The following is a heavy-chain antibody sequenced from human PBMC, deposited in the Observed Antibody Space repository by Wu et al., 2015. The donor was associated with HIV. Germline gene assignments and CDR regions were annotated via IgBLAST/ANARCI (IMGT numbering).Heavy chain of an antibody. CDR2: MNPNSGNA. D-gene: IGHD4-11*01. CDR1: GYTFTSYD. V-gene: IGHV1-8*01. Sequence: QVQLVQSGAEVKKPGASVKVSYKASGYTFTSYDINWVRQATGQGLEWMGWMNPNSGNAGYAQKFQGRVTMTRNTSISTAYMELSSLRSADTAVFYCARVVNYVGYYYYGMDVWGQGTTVTVSS. CDR3: ARVVNYVGYYYYGMDV. J-gene: IGHJ6*02.